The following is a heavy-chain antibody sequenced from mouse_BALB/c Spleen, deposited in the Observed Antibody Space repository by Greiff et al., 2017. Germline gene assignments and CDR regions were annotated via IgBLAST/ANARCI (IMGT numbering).Heavy chain of an antibody. CDR1: GYTFTSYW. J-gene: IGHJ2*01. Sequence: LQQPGSELVRPGASVKLSCKASGYTFTSYWMHWVKQRHGQGLEWIGNIYPGSGSTNYDEKFKSKGTLTADTSSSTAYMHLSSLTSEDSAVYYCTTEDDVDFDYWGQGTTLTVSS. V-gene: IGHV1S22*01. D-gene: IGHD2-12*01. CDR2: IYPGSGST. CDR3: TTEDDVDFDY.